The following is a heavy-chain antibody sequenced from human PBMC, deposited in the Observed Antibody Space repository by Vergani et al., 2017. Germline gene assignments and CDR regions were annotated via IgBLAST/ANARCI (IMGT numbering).Heavy chain of an antibody. CDR2: IYYSGST. V-gene: IGHV4-59*01. D-gene: IGHD6-13*01. CDR1: GGSISSYY. CDR3: ARGPYSSSFYYYYGMDV. J-gene: IGHJ6*02. Sequence: QVQLQESGPGLVTPSETLSLTCTVSGGSISSYYWSWIRQPPGKGLEWIGYIYYSGSTNYNPSLKSLVTISVDPSKNQFSLKLSSVTAADTAVYYCARGPYSSSFYYYYGMDVWGQGTTVTVSS.